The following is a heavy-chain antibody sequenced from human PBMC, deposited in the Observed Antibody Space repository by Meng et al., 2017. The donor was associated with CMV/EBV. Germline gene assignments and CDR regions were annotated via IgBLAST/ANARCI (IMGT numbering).Heavy chain of an antibody. D-gene: IGHD2-2*01. J-gene: IGHJ6*02. CDR3: ATDFYCSSTSCSTGYYYYGMDV. CDR1: GYTLTELS. V-gene: IGHV1-24*01. CDR2: FDPEDGET. Sequence: ASVKVSCKVSGYTLTELSMHWVRQAPGKGLEWMGGFDPEDGETIYAQKFQGRVTMTEDTSTDTAYMELSSLRSEDTAVYYCATDFYCSSTSCSTGYYYYGMDVWGQGTTVTVS.